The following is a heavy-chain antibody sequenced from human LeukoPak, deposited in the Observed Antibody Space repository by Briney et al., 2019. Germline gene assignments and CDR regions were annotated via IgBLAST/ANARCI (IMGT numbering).Heavy chain of an antibody. J-gene: IGHJ3*02. V-gene: IGHV1-69*05. CDR1: GYTFTSYD. D-gene: IGHD6-13*01. Sequence: ASVKVSCKASGYTFTSYDINWVRQAPGQGLDWMGAIIPVSGASNYAQKFQGRVTITTDDSTTTAYMELSSLRSEDTAVYYCARRTHSSSDAFDIWGQGTMVTVSS. CDR3: ARRTHSSSDAFDI. CDR2: IIPVSGAS.